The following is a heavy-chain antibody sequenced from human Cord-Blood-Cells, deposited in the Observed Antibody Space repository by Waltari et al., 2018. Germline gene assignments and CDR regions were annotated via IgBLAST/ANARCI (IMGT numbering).Heavy chain of an antibody. CDR2: IIPIFGTA. CDR3: ARDLSRGYDDAFDI. V-gene: IGHV1-69*01. D-gene: IGHD5-12*01. CDR1: GGPFSSYA. J-gene: IGHJ3*02. Sequence: QVQLVQSGAEVQKPGSSVKVSCKASGGPFSSYAISWVRQAPGQGLEWMGGIIPIFGTANYAQKFQGRVTITADESTSTAYMELSSLRSEDTAVYYCARDLSRGYDDAFDIWGQGTMVTVSS.